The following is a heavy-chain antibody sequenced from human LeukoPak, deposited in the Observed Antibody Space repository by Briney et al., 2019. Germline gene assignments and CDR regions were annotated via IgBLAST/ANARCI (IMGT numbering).Heavy chain of an antibody. V-gene: IGHV5-51*01. Sequence: GESLKISCEGSGYSFTTYWIAWVRQMPGEGLEWMGIIYPGDSDTKYSPSFQGQVTISADKSINAAYLQWTSLKASDTAMYYCARRTYSATSRGFDYWGQGTLVSVSS. CDR1: GYSFTTYW. D-gene: IGHD6-13*01. J-gene: IGHJ4*02. CDR3: ARRTYSATSRGFDY. CDR2: IYPGDSDT.